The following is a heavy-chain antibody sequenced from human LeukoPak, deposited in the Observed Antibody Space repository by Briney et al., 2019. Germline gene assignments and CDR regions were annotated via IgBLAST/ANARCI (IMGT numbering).Heavy chain of an antibody. D-gene: IGHD3-3*01. V-gene: IGHV1-69*13. CDR2: IIPIFGTA. J-gene: IGHJ5*02. Sequence: SVKVSCTASGGTFSSYAISWVRQAPGQGLEWMGGIIPIFGTANYAQKFQGRVTITADESTSTAYMELSSLRSEDTAVYYCARGTRITIFGVVIMGWFDPWGQGTLVTVSS. CDR1: GGTFSSYA. CDR3: ARGTRITIFGVVIMGWFDP.